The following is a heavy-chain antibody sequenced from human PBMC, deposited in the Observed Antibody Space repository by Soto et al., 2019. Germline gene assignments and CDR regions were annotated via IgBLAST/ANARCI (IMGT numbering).Heavy chain of an antibody. J-gene: IGHJ4*02. CDR3: ARGESNYRFDY. CDR2: IYLGGNT. Sequence: PSETLSLTCAASGASISDDNWWSWVRQSPGKGLEWIGEIYLGGNTNYNPSLKSRVTISMDKPKNQFSLKLISVTAADTAVYYCARGESNYRFDYWGQGTLVTVSS. V-gene: IGHV4-4*02. D-gene: IGHD4-4*01. CDR1: GASISDDNW.